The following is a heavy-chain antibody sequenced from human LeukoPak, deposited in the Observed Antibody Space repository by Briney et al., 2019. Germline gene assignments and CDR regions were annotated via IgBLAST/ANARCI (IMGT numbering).Heavy chain of an antibody. CDR3: AREGETFDY. J-gene: IGHJ4*02. D-gene: IGHD3-10*01. Sequence: PGGSLRLSCAASGFTFTTSLMSWVRQAPGKGLEWIGYIYYSGSTNYNPSLKSRVTISVDTSKNQFSLKLSSVTAADTAVYYCAREGETFDYWGQGTLVTVSS. V-gene: IGHV4-59*01. CDR2: IYYSGST. CDR1: GFTFTTSL.